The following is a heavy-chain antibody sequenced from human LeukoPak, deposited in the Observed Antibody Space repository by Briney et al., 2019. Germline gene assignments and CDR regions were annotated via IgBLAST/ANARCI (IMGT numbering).Heavy chain of an antibody. V-gene: IGHV4-59*12. CDR2: IYYSGST. Sequence: PSETLSLTCTVSGGSISSYYWSWIRQPPGKGLEWIGYIYYSGSTNYNPSLKSRVTISVDTSKNQFSLKLSSVTAADTAVYYCARENSYSSSWELDYWGQGTLVTVSS. CDR3: ARENSYSSSWELDY. J-gene: IGHJ4*02. CDR1: GGSISSYY. D-gene: IGHD6-13*01.